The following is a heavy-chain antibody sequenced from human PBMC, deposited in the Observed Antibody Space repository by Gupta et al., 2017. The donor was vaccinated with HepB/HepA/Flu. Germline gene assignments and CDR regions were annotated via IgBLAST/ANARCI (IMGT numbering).Heavy chain of an antibody. J-gene: IGHJ4*02. CDR2: INRDGSEK. CDR3: FTSRD. D-gene: IGHD2/OR15-2a*01. V-gene: IGHV3-7*01. Sequence: EVQVVESGGGLVQPGGSLRLSCAVSGFTFSNFWMNWVRQAPGQGLEWVANINRDGSEKWYVDSVKGRFTISRDNAKQSFYLQMDSLRAEDTAIYYCFTSRDWGQGTRVTVPS. CDR1: GFTFSNFW.